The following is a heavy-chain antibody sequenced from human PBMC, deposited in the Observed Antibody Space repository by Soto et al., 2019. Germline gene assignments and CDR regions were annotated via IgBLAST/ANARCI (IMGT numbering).Heavy chain of an antibody. D-gene: IGHD3-10*01. V-gene: IGHV1-2*04. CDR2: INPNSGGT. Sequence: ASVKVSCQASGYTFTGYYMHLVRQAPGQGLEWMGWINPNSGGTNYAQKFQGWVTMTRDTSISTAYMELSRLRSDDTAVYYCARDQGGSGSYGINTYYYYGMDVWGQGTTVTVSS. J-gene: IGHJ6*02. CDR3: ARDQGGSGSYGINTYYYYGMDV. CDR1: GYTFTGYY.